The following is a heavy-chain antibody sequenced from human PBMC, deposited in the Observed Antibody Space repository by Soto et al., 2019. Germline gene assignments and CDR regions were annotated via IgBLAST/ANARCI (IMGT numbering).Heavy chain of an antibody. V-gene: IGHV3-15*01. D-gene: IGHD3-10*01. CDR2: IKSKTDGGTT. CDR3: TTEGGYGSGLDGMDV. Sequence: GGSLRLSCAASGFTFSSYWMSWVRQAPGKGLEWVGRIKSKTDGGTTDYAAPVKGRFTISRDDSKNTLYLQMNSLKTEDTAVYYCTTEGGYGSGLDGMDVWGQGTTVTVSS. CDR1: GFTFSSYW. J-gene: IGHJ6*02.